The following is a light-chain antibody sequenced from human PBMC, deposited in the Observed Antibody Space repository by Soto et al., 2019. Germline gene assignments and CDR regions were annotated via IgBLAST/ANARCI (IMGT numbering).Light chain of an antibody. CDR3: SSYTSASTLLYL. CDR2: GVT. V-gene: IGLV2-14*01. Sequence: QSALTQPASVSGSPGQSITISCTGTSSDVGGYNYVSWYQQHPGIAPKLLIYGVTNRPSGVSTRFSGSKSGNTASLTISGXXXEDEADXXCSSYTSASTLLYLFGTGTKVTVL. J-gene: IGLJ1*01. CDR1: SSDVGGYNY.